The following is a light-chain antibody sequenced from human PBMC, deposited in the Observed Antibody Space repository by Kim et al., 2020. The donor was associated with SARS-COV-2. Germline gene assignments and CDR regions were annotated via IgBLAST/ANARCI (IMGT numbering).Light chain of an antibody. J-gene: IGKJ4*01. V-gene: IGKV1-33*01. Sequence: DIQMTQSPASLSASVGDRVTITCQATQDISNYLNWYQQKPGKDPKLLIYDTSNLETGVPSRFSGSGSGTDCTSTISSLQPEDITTYSCQQYSYLPHTFGGGTKVDIK. CDR1: QDISNY. CDR2: DTS. CDR3: QQYSYLPHT.